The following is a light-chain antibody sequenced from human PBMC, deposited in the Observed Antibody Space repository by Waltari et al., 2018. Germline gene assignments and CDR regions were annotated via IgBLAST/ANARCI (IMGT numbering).Light chain of an antibody. CDR1: QSVSSS. V-gene: IGKV3-11*01. Sequence: EIVLTQSPATLSSSSGDRATLSCRASQSVSSSLAWYQQRPGQAPSLLIYDASNRATGIPARFSGSGSGTDFTLTISSLEPEDFAVYYCQQRSSWPLTFGGGTKVEVK. CDR2: DAS. J-gene: IGKJ4*01. CDR3: QQRSSWPLT.